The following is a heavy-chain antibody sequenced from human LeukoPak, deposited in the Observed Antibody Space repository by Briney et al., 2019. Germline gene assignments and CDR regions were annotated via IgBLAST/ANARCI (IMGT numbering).Heavy chain of an antibody. Sequence: SSAASAFAFTSDAMTWAGPAPRKGLGWGSAIICSGGITYYADAVKGRFTISRDNSKNTLYLQMNSLRAEDTAVYYCAKTESNYLHYYYYYGMDVWGQGTTVTVSS. V-gene: IGHV3-23*01. CDR2: IICSGGIT. CDR3: AKTESNYLHYYYYYGMDV. D-gene: IGHD1-7*01. J-gene: IGHJ6*02. CDR1: AFAFTSDA.